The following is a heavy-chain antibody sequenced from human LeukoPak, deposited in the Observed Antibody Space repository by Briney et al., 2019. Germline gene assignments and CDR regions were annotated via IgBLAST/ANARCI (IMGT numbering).Heavy chain of an antibody. V-gene: IGHV3-23*01. Sequence: GGSLRLSCAASDFSFITYAMSWVRQAPGKGLEWVSTISGGGDATYYADSVKGRFTISRDNSKNTLYLQMNSLRAEDTAVYYCARTLLWFGEPAYFDYWGQGTLVTVSS. CDR1: DFSFITYA. D-gene: IGHD3-10*01. CDR3: ARTLLWFGEPAYFDY. J-gene: IGHJ4*02. CDR2: ISGGGDAT.